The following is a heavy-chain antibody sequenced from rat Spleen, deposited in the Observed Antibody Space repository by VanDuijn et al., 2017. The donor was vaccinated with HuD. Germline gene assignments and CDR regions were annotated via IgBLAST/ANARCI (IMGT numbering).Heavy chain of an antibody. Sequence: EVQLVESGGGLVQPGRSLKLSCAASGFTFSDYNMAWVRQAPKKGLEWVATISYDGSSTYYRDSVKGRFTISRDNAKSTLYLQMDSLRSEDTATYYCARHEYGGYSWFAYWGQGTPVTVSS. V-gene: IGHV5-7*01. CDR2: ISYDGSST. J-gene: IGHJ3*01. CDR3: ARHEYGGYSWFAY. D-gene: IGHD1-11*01. CDR1: GFTFSDYN.